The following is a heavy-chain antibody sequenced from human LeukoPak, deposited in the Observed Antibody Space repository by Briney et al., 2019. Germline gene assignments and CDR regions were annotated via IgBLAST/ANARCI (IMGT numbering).Heavy chain of an antibody. CDR2: ISSSSSTI. Sequence: SGGSLRLSCAASGFTFSSYSMNWVRQAPGKGLEWVSYISSSSSTIYYADSVKGRFTISRDNSKNTLYLQMNSLIPEDTAVYYCARQYISGQWYFDYWGQGTLVTVSS. J-gene: IGHJ4*02. CDR3: ARQYISGQWYFDY. CDR1: GFTFSSYS. D-gene: IGHD5-18*01. V-gene: IGHV3-48*01.